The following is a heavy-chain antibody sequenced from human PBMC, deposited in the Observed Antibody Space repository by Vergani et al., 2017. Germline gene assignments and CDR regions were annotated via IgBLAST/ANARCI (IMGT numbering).Heavy chain of an antibody. V-gene: IGHV1-2*02. D-gene: IGHD3-16*01. CDR2: VNHNSGGT. J-gene: IGHJ4*02. Sequence: QVQLVQSGAEVKKPGASVKVSCKTSGFTFSGYYIHWVRKAPGQGLEWMGWVNHNSGGTNYAQKFQGRVTMTRDTSINTAYMELNRLKSDDTAMYYCARDTRGGEWSGGYWGQGTLVTVSS. CDR1: GFTFSGYY. CDR3: ARDTRGGEWSGGY.